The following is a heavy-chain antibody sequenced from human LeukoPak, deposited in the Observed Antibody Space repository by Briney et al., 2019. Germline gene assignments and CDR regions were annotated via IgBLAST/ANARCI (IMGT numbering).Heavy chain of an antibody. V-gene: IGHV3-30*04. Sequence: SGRSLRLSCAASGFTFSSYAMHWVRQAPGKGLEWVAVISYDGSNKYYADSVKGRFTISIDNSKNTLYLQMNSLRAEDTAVYYCARGYYGDSDAFDIWGQGTMVTVSS. CDR1: GFTFSSYA. CDR3: ARGYYGDSDAFDI. J-gene: IGHJ3*02. CDR2: ISYDGSNK. D-gene: IGHD4-17*01.